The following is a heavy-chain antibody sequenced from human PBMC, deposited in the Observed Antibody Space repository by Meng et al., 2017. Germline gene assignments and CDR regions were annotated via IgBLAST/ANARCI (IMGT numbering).Heavy chain of an antibody. CDR2: IIPIFGTA. Sequence: QVRLVQHGAEVKKPGSSVKVSCKASGSTFSSYAISWVRQAPGQGLEWMGGIIPIFGTANYAQKFQGRVTITADKSTSTAYMELSSLRSEDTAVYYCARGLFSPYGDYVEDYWGQGTLVTVSS. CDR3: ARGLFSPYGDYVEDY. D-gene: IGHD4-17*01. J-gene: IGHJ4*02. CDR1: GSTFSSYA. V-gene: IGHV1-69*06.